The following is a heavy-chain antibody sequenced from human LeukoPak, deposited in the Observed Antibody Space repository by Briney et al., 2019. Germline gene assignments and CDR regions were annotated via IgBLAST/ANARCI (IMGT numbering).Heavy chain of an antibody. J-gene: IGHJ4*02. V-gene: IGHV4-61*02. CDR1: GGSISSGSYY. CDR3: ARRPFYGSGSYWED. Sequence: PSETLSLTCTVSGGSISSGSYYWSWIRQLAGEGLEWIGRIYTSGSTNYNPSLKSRVTISVDTFKNQFSLKLSSVTAADTAVYYCARRPFYGSGSYWEDWGQGTLVTVSS. D-gene: IGHD3-10*01. CDR2: IYTSGST.